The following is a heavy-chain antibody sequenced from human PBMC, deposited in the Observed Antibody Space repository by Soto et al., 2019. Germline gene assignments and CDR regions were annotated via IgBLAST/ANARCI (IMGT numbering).Heavy chain of an antibody. Sequence: ASVKVSCKASGYTFTSYGISWVRQAPGQGLEWMGWINPYNGNTNYADSVKGRVTISRDNSKDTVYLQMNSLRAEDTAVYYCAKDTYYYSSSGYYVFDSWGQGTLVTVSS. CDR2: INPYNGNT. V-gene: IGHV1-18*01. CDR3: AKDTYYYSSSGYYVFDS. D-gene: IGHD3-22*01. J-gene: IGHJ4*02. CDR1: GYTFTSYG.